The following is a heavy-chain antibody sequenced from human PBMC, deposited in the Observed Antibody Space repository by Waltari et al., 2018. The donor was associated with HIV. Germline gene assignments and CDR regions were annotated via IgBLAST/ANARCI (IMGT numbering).Heavy chain of an antibody. J-gene: IGHJ6*02. V-gene: IGHV1-8*02. CDR3: ARNSSAKGNRYFYYGLDV. Sequence: QVYLVQSGPEVKRPGASVKISCKAYGYTFIHFAVNWVWQAPGKGPGWLGWMNPNSGNTASPYIFEERVTMTTDVSTATAYMEMSGLTPEDTAIYYCARNSSAKGNRYFYYGLDVWGQGTPVTV. D-gene: IGHD3-22*01. CDR1: GYTFIHFA. CDR2: MNPNSGNT.